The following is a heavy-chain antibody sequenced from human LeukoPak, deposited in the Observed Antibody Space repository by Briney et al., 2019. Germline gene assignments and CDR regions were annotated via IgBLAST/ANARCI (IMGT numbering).Heavy chain of an antibody. CDR1: GFTFSSYW. Sequence: PGGSLRLSCAASGFTFSSYWMTWVRQAPGKGLEWVSSISSSSYIYYADSVKGRFTISRDNAKNSLYLQMNSLRAEDTAVYYCASYSSSFSYYYYMDVWGKGTTVTISS. CDR3: ASYSSSFSYYYYMDV. J-gene: IGHJ6*03. V-gene: IGHV3-21*01. CDR2: ISSSSYI. D-gene: IGHD6-13*01.